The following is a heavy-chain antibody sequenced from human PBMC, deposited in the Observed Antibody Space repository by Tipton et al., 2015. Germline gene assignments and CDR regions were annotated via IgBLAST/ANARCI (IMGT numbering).Heavy chain of an antibody. Sequence: GSLRLSCAASGFTFSTYAMSWVRQAPGKGLEWVSGISASGGKRFYTDSVKGRFTISRDNSKNILYLQVNSLRVEDTAVYYCAKDHLISQGEYSVAVLAARGMDVWGQGTTVTVSS. CDR2: ISASGGKR. V-gene: IGHV3-23*01. D-gene: IGHD2-15*01. CDR1: GFTFSTYA. J-gene: IGHJ6*02. CDR3: AKDHLISQGEYSVAVLAARGMDV.